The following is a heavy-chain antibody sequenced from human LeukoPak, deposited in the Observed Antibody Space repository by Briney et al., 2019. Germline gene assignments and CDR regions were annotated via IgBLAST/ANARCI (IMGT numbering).Heavy chain of an antibody. CDR2: ISYDGSNK. D-gene: IGHD3-10*01. Sequence: GGSLRLSRAASGFTFSSYGMHWVRQAPGKGLEWVAVISYDGSNKYYADSVKGRFTISRDNSKNTLYLQMNSMRAEDTAVYYCAKEARITMVRGVISYFDYWGQGTLVTVSS. J-gene: IGHJ4*02. CDR3: AKEARITMVRGVISYFDY. V-gene: IGHV3-30*18. CDR1: GFTFSSYG.